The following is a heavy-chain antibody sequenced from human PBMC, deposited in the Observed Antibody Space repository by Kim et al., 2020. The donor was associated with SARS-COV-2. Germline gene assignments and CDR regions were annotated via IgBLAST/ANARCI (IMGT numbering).Heavy chain of an antibody. J-gene: IGHJ6*02. CDR1: GFTFSDYY. D-gene: IGHD4-17*01. V-gene: IGHV3-11*01. CDR3: ARDIMTTVTTGVYYYGMDV. CDR2: ISSSGSTI. Sequence: GGSLRLSCAASGFTFSDYYMSWIRQAPGKGLEWVSYISSSGSTIYYADSVKGRFTISRDNAKNSLYLQMNSLRAEDTAVYYCARDIMTTVTTGVYYYGMDVWSQGTTVTVSS.